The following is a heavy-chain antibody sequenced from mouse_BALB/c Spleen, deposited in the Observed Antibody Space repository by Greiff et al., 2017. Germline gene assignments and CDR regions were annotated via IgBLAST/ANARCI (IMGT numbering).Heavy chain of an antibody. D-gene: IGHD2-2*01. CDR2: IRNKANGYTT. CDR3: ARDQGGLPFDY. J-gene: IGHJ2*01. Sequence: EVMLVESGGGLVQPGGSLRLSCATSGFTFTDYYMSWVRQPPGKALEWLGFIRNKANGYTTEYSASVKGRFTISRDNSQSILYLQMNTLRAEDSATYYCARDQGGLPFDYWGQGTTLTVSS. CDR1: GFTFTDYY. V-gene: IGHV7-3*02.